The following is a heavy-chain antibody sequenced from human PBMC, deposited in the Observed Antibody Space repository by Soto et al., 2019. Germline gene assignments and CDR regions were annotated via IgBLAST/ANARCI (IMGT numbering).Heavy chain of an antibody. Sequence: SGPTLVNPTPTLTLTCTFSGFSLSTSRMCVSWIRQPPRKALEWLARIDWDDDKYYSISLKTRLTISKDTSKNQVVLTMTNMDPVDTATYYCARSTYYFDSSGYGFYSFDYWGQGTLVTVSS. CDR1: GFSLSTSRMC. D-gene: IGHD3-22*01. CDR2: IDWDDDK. V-gene: IGHV2-70*11. J-gene: IGHJ4*02. CDR3: ARSTYYFDSSGYGFYSFDY.